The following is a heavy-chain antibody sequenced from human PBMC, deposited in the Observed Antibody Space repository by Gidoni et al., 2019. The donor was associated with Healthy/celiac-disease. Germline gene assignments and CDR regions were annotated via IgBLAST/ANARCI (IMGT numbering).Heavy chain of an antibody. Sequence: QVQLQQWGAGLLKPSETLSLTCAVYGGSFSGYYWSWIRQPPGKGLEWIGEINHSGSTNYNPSLKSRVTISVDTSKNQFSLKLSSVTAADTAVYYCARGASKYYYGSGKPNDYWGQGTLVTVSS. CDR1: GGSFSGYY. V-gene: IGHV4-34*01. CDR3: ARGASKYYYGSGKPNDY. CDR2: INHSGST. D-gene: IGHD3-10*01. J-gene: IGHJ4*02.